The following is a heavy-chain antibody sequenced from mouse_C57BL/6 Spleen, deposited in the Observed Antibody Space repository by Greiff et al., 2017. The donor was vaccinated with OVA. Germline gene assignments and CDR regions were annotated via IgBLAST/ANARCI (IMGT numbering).Heavy chain of an antibody. CDR3: AREDPDGYYHAMDY. CDR1: GYSITSGYY. V-gene: IGHV3-6*01. Sequence: EVQLQQSGPGLVKPSQSLSLTCSVTGYSITSGYYWNWIRQFPGNKLEWMGYISYDGSNNYNPSLKNRISITRDTSKNQFFLKLNSVTTEDTATYYCAREDPDGYYHAMDYWGQGTSVTVSS. J-gene: IGHJ4*01. CDR2: ISYDGSN. D-gene: IGHD2-3*01.